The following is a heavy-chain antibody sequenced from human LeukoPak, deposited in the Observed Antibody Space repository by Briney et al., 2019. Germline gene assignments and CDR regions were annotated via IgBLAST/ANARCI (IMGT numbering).Heavy chain of an antibody. CDR2: INPSGGST. CDR3: ARGVYEASLRGYSYGWLDP. D-gene: IGHD5-18*01. J-gene: IGHJ5*02. Sequence: GASVKVSCKASGYTFTSYYMHWVRQAPGQGLEWMGIINPSGGSTSYAQKFQGRVTMTRDTSTSTVYMELSSLRSEDTAVYYCARGVYEASLRGYSYGWLDPWGQGTLVTVSS. V-gene: IGHV1-46*01. CDR1: GYTFTSYY.